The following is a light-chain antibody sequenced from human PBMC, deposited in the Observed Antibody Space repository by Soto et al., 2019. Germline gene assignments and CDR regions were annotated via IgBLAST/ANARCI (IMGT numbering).Light chain of an antibody. V-gene: IGLV2-14*01. CDR1: SSDVGGYNY. CDR3: SSYTRRSTLVV. Sequence: QSALTQPASVSGSPGQAITISCTGTSSDVGGYNYVSWYQQHPGKAPKLMIYDVSNRPSGVSNRFSGSKSGNTASLTISGLQAEDEADYYCSSYTRRSTLVVFGGGTKLPVL. CDR2: DVS. J-gene: IGLJ2*01.